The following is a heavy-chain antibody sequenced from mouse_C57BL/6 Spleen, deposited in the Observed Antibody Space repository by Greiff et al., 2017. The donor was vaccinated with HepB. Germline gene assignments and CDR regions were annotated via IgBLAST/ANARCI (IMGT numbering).Heavy chain of an antibody. J-gene: IGHJ2*01. CDR3: AREEGLLLRY. D-gene: IGHD1-1*01. CDR2: IYPGDGDT. Sequence: QVQLKQSGPELVKPGASVKISCKASGYAFSSSWMNWVKQRPGKGLEWMGRIYPGDGDTNYNGKFKGKATLTADKSSSTAYMQLSSLTSEDSAVYFCAREEGLLLRYWGQGTTLTVSS. V-gene: IGHV1-82*01. CDR1: GYAFSSSW.